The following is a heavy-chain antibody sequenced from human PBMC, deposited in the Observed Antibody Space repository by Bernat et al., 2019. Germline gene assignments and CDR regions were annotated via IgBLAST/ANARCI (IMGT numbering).Heavy chain of an antibody. V-gene: IGHV3-33*08. CDR3: AGGGRSRVYDF. Sequence: VQLVESGGGLVKPGGSLRLSCAASGFTFSNAWMSWVRQAPGKGLGWVAVIWYDGSKKYYADCVKGRFTISRDNAKNMLYLQMNSVRIEDQAVYYCAGGGRSRVYDFWGQGTLVNVSS. CDR1: GFTFSNAW. D-gene: IGHD3-16*01. J-gene: IGHJ4*02. CDR2: IWYDGSKK.